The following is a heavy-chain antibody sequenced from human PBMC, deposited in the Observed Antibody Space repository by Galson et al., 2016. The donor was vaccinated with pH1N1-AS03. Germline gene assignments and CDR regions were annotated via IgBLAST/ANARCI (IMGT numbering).Heavy chain of an antibody. V-gene: IGHV4-38-2*01. J-gene: IGHJ4*02. Sequence: LSLTCAVSGYSISSGYYWGWIRQPPGKGLEWIGSIYHSGSTYYNPSLMSRVTISVVTSKNRFSLKVTSVTAADTAVYYCARVGKYFDFWSGYSDFDYWGQGTLVTVSS. CDR1: GYSISSGYY. CDR3: ARVGKYFDFWSGYSDFDY. CDR2: IYHSGST. D-gene: IGHD3-3*01.